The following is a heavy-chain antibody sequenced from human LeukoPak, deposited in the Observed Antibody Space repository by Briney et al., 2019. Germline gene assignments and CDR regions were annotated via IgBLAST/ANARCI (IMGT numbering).Heavy chain of an antibody. V-gene: IGHV3-23*01. Sequence: GGSLRLSCAASGFTFSRYAMTWVRQAPGKGLEWVSTIGDSGDKSYYPDSVKGRFTISRDLSKDTLFLEMHNLRAEDTAVYYCARGIYSYVDMEYFDYWGQGTLVTVSS. CDR2: IGDSGDKS. CDR3: ARGIYSYVDMEYFDY. CDR1: GFTFSRYA. J-gene: IGHJ4*02. D-gene: IGHD5-12*01.